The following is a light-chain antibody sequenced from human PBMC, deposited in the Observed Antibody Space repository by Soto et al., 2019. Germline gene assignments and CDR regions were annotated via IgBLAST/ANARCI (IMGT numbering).Light chain of an antibody. CDR2: KAS. V-gene: IGKV1-5*03. Sequence: DIQMTHSPSSVSASVVDRVTITFRASQGISSWLAWYQQKPGKAPKLLIYKASSLESGVPSRFSGSGSGKEFTLTINSLQPDDFATYYCQQYNSYWTFGQGTKVDIK. J-gene: IGKJ1*01. CDR1: QGISSW. CDR3: QQYNSYWT.